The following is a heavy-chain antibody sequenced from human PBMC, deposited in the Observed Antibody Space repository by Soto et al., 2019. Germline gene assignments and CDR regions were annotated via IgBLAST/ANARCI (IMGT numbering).Heavy chain of an antibody. Sequence: PGGSLRLSCVASGIRLSDHSMTWVRQSPGKGLQGIAYISSSSDNIYYAESVRGRFTVSRDNAKNALFLEMNSLRDDDMATYYCARLPKGSLVTAWGQGTRVTSPQ. CDR2: ISSSSDNI. D-gene: IGHD2-21*02. CDR1: GIRLSDHS. V-gene: IGHV3-48*02. J-gene: IGHJ4*02. CDR3: ARLPKGSLVTA.